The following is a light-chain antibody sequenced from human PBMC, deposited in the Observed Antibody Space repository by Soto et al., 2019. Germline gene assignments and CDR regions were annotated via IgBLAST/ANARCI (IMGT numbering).Light chain of an antibody. J-gene: IGLJ1*01. V-gene: IGLV2-8*01. CDR2: EVS. CDR3: SSYAGSNSPYV. CDR1: SSDFGGYNY. Sequence: QSALTQPPSASGSPGQSVTISCTGTSSDFGGYNYVSWYQQHPGKAPKLMIYEVSKRPSGVPDRFSGSKSGNTASLTVSGLQAEDEADYYCSSYAGSNSPYVFGTGTKVTVL.